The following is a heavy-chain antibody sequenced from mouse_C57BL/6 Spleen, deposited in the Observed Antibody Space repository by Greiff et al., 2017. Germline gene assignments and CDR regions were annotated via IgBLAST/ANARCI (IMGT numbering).Heavy chain of an antibody. D-gene: IGHD2-4*01. CDR2: IYPGDGDT. CDR3: ASQEHYDYLWFAY. CDR1: GYAFSSSW. J-gene: IGHJ3*01. Sequence: QVQLQQSGPELVKPGASVKISCKASGYAFSSSWMNWVKQRPGKGLEWIGRIYPGDGDTNYNGKFKGKATLTADKSSSTAYMQLSSLTSEDSAVYFGASQEHYDYLWFAYWGQGTLVTVSA. V-gene: IGHV1-82*01.